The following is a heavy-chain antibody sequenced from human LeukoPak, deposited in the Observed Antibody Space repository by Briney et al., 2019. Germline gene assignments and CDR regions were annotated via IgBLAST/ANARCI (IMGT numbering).Heavy chain of an antibody. D-gene: IGHD6-13*01. Sequence: AGGSLRLSCAASGFTFSSYAMHWVRQAPGKGLEWVAVISYDGSNKYYADSVKGRFTISRDNSKNTLYLQMNSLRAEDTAVYYCARGAPPSSSWWEATPEHFDYWGQGTLVTVSS. CDR1: GFTFSSYA. J-gene: IGHJ4*02. CDR2: ISYDGSNK. CDR3: ARGAPPSSSWWEATPEHFDY. V-gene: IGHV3-30-3*01.